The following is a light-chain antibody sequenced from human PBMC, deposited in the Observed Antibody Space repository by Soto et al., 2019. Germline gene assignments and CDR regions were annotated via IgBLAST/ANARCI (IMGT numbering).Light chain of an antibody. J-gene: IGKJ5*01. V-gene: IGKV3D-20*02. CDR1: QSVSSSY. Sequence: EIVLTQSPDTLSLSPGERATLSCRASQSVSSSYLAWYQQKPGQAPRLLIYDASNRATGIPARFSGSGSGTDFTLTISSLEPEDFAVYYCQQYHNWPLITFGQGTRLEIK. CDR3: QQYHNWPLIT. CDR2: DAS.